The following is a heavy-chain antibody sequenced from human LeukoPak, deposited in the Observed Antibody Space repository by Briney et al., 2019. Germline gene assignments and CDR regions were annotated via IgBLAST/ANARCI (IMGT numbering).Heavy chain of an antibody. CDR1: GYTFTGYY. CDR2: INPNSGGT. D-gene: IGHD3-22*01. CDR3: AREGVDYYDSSGYTN. V-gene: IGHV1-2*02. J-gene: IGHJ4*02. Sequence: ASVKVSCKASGYTFTGYYMHWVRQAPGQGLEWMGWINPNSGGTNYAQKFQGRVTMTRDTSISTAYTELSRLRSDDTAVYYCAREGVDYYDSSGYTNWGQGTLVTVSS.